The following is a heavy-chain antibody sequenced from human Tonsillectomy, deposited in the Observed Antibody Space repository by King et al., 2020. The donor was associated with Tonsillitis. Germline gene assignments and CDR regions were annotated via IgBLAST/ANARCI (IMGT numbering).Heavy chain of an antibody. CDR2: IYYSGST. Sequence: VQLQKSGPGLVKPSETLSLTCTVSGGSISSYYWSWIRQPPGKGLEWIGYIYYSGSTNYNPSLKSRVTISVDTSKNQFSLKLSSVTAADTAVYYCARSFLGYCSSTSCSEYFQHWGQGTLVTVSS. CDR1: GGSISSYY. CDR3: ARSFLGYCSSTSCSEYFQH. J-gene: IGHJ1*01. V-gene: IGHV4-59*01. D-gene: IGHD2-2*01.